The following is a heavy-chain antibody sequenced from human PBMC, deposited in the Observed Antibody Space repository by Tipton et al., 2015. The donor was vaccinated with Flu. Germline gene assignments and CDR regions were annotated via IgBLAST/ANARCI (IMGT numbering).Heavy chain of an antibody. D-gene: IGHD3-9*01. CDR1: GFTFDDYA. V-gene: IGHV3-9*01. CDR3: AKEENDILTGYYYYGMDV. CDR2: ISWNSGSI. Sequence: VQLVQSGGGLVQPGRSLRLSCAASGFTFDDYAMHWVRQAPGKGLEWVSGISWNSGSIGYADSVKGRFTISRDNAKNSLYLQMNSLRAEDTALYYCAKEENDILTGYYYYGMDVWGQGTTVTVSS. J-gene: IGHJ6*02.